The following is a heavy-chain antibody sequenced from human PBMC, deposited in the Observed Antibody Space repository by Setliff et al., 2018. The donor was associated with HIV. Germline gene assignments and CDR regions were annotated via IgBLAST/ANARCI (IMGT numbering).Heavy chain of an antibody. CDR3: SRVARSITGTTRRAFDI. D-gene: IGHD1-7*01. J-gene: IGHJ3*02. CDR1: GGSISSGGYY. CDR2: IYYSGNT. Sequence: SETLSLTCTVSGGSISSGGYYWSWIRQHPGKGLEWIGSIYYSGNTYYNPSLKSRVAILEDTSRNQFSLRLSSVTAADTAIYYCSRVARSITGTTRRAFDIWGQGTMVTVSS. V-gene: IGHV4-39*07.